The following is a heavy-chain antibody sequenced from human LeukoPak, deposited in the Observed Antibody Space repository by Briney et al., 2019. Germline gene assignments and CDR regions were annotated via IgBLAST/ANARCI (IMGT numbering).Heavy chain of an antibody. CDR3: ARETGYVWGSSIELY. D-gene: IGHD3-16*01. Sequence: GGSLRLSCAASGFTFSSYWMSWVRQAPGKGLEWVANIKQDGSEKYYVDSVKGRFTISRDNAKNSLYLQMNSLRAEDTAVYYRARETGYVWGSSIELYWGQGTLVTVSS. CDR2: IKQDGSEK. J-gene: IGHJ4*02. V-gene: IGHV3-7*01. CDR1: GFTFSSYW.